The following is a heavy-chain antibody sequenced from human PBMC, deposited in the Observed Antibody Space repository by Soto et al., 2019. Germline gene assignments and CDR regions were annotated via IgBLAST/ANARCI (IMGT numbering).Heavy chain of an antibody. J-gene: IGHJ4*02. D-gene: IGHD2-8*01. Sequence: QVQLLESGGGVVQPGRSLRLSCAASGFTFSSYAMHWVRQPPGKGLEWVAVVSNDGRNKFYADSVRGRFTISRDNSKNTLYLEMHSLRVEDTAVFYCARGQHGLDHWGQGSLVLVSP. CDR2: VSNDGRNK. V-gene: IGHV3-30-3*01. CDR1: GFTFSSYA. CDR3: ARGQHGLDH.